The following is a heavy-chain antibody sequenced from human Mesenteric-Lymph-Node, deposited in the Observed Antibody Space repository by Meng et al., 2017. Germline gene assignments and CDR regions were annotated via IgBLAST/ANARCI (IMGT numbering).Heavy chain of an antibody. V-gene: IGHV3-19*01. CDR2: VSWNGSRT. J-gene: IGHJ3*02. D-gene: IGHD3-10*01. CDR3: AKALPKSRSGAFDI. CDR1: GFTFSSYA. Sequence: GESLKISCAASGFTFSSYAMSWVRQAPGKGLEWVSGVSWNGSRTHYADSVKGRFIISRDNSRNFLYQQMNSLRPEDTAVYYCAKALPKSRSGAFDIWGQGTMVTVSS.